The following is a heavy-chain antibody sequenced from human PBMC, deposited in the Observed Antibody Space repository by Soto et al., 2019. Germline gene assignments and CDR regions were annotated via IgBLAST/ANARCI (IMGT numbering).Heavy chain of an antibody. CDR1: GGSIDNSSYY. CDR2: VYYSGNS. V-gene: IGHV4-39*01. Sequence: QLQLQESGPGLVKPSEPLSLTCAVSGGSIDNSSYYWGWIRQPPGKGLEWIGSVYYSGNSYYSPSLKRRVTMSVDTSRNQFSVNLDSVTAADTAVYYCVSINAGGWYYFDYWGQGILVTVSS. CDR3: VSINAGGWYYFDY. J-gene: IGHJ4*02. D-gene: IGHD6-19*01.